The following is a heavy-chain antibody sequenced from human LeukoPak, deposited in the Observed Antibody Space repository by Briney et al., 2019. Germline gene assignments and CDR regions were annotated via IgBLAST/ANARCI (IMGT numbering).Heavy chain of an antibody. D-gene: IGHD3-22*01. J-gene: IGHJ5*02. V-gene: IGHV1-69*05. Sequence: ASVKVSCKASGGTFSSYAISWVRQAPGQGLEWMGGIIPIFGTANYAQKFQGRVTITTDESTSTAYMEPSSLRSEDTAVYYCARDEPYYYDSSGYYLGGPTAFDPWGQGTLVTVSS. CDR2: IIPIFGTA. CDR1: GGTFSSYA. CDR3: ARDEPYYYDSSGYYLGGPTAFDP.